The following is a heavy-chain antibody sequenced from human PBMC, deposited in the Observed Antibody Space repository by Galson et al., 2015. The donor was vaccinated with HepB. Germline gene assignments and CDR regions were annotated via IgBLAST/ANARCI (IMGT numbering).Heavy chain of an antibody. Sequence: SLRLSCAASGFTFSNAWMSWVRQAPGKGLEWVGRIKSKTDGGTTDYAAPVKGRFTISRDDSKNTLYLQMNSLKTEDTAVYYCTTENPHYYDSSGYYFWGQGTLVTVSS. D-gene: IGHD3-22*01. CDR2: IKSKTDGGTT. CDR1: GFTFSNAW. V-gene: IGHV3-15*01. CDR3: TTENPHYYDSSGYYF. J-gene: IGHJ4*02.